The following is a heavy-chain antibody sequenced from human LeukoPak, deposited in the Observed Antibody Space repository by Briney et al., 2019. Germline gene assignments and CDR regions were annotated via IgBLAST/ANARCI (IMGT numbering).Heavy chain of an antibody. CDR3: ARARPLNSDFWSGNRDAFDI. CDR1: GFTFSSYW. V-gene: IGHV3-74*01. Sequence: GGSLRLSCAASGFTFSSYWMHWVRQAPGKGLVWVSRINSDGSSTSYADSVKGRFTISRDNAKKTLYLQMNSLRADDTAAYYCARARPLNSDFWSGNRDAFDIWGQGTVVTVSS. D-gene: IGHD3-3*01. J-gene: IGHJ3*02. CDR2: INSDGSST.